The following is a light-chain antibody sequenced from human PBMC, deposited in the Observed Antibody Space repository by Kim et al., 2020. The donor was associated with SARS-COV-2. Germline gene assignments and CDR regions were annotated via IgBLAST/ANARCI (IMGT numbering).Light chain of an antibody. Sequence: ALGQTVRMTCQGDSLRKYYASWYQQKPGQAPILVIYGENNRPSGIPDRFSGSTSGSTASLTFTGAQAEDEADYYCASRDSSGNHWVFGGGTKVTVL. CDR2: GEN. CDR1: SLRKYY. V-gene: IGLV3-19*01. J-gene: IGLJ3*02. CDR3: ASRDSSGNHWV.